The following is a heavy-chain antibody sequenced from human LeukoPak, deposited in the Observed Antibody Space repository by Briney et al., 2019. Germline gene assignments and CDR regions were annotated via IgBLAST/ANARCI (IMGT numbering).Heavy chain of an antibody. V-gene: IGHV1-69*01. J-gene: IGHJ5*02. D-gene: IGHD2-21*02. CDR3: ARDRVAYCGGDCYYWFYP. Sequence: VASVKVSCKASGGTFSSYAISWVRQAPGQGLEWMGGIIPIFGTANYAQKFQGRVTNTADESTSTAYMELSSLRTEDTAVDYCARDRVAYCGGDCYYWFYPWGQGTLVTVSS. CDR1: GGTFSSYA. CDR2: IIPIFGTA.